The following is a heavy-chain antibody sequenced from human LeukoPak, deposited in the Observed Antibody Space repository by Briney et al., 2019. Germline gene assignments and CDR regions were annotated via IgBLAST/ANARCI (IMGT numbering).Heavy chain of an antibody. J-gene: IGHJ4*02. CDR2: ISYDGSNK. V-gene: IGHV3-30-3*01. D-gene: IGHD3-22*01. CDR1: GFTFSSYA. CDR3: ARSTYYYDSSGDSFDY. Sequence: GRSLRLSCAASGFTFSSYAMHWVRQAPGKGLEWVAVISYDGSNKYYADSVEGRFTISRDNSKNTLYLQMNSLRAEDTAVYYCARSTYYYDSSGDSFDYWGQGTLVTVSS.